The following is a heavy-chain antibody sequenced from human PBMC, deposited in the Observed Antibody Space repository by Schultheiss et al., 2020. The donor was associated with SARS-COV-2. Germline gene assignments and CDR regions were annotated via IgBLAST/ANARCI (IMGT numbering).Heavy chain of an antibody. Sequence: GGSLRLSCAASGFTFSSYAMSWVRQAPGKGLEWVSAISGSGGSTYYADSVKGRFTISRDNSKNTLYLQMNSLRAEDTAVYYCAKESDSSGWYGPHAFDIWGQGTMVTVSS. D-gene: IGHD6-19*01. J-gene: IGHJ3*02. V-gene: IGHV3-23*01. CDR3: AKESDSSGWYGPHAFDI. CDR2: ISGSGGST. CDR1: GFTFSSYA.